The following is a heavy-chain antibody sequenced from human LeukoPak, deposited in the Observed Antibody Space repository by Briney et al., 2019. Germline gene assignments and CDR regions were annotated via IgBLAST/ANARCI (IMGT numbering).Heavy chain of an antibody. V-gene: IGHV1-18*01. D-gene: IGHD5-12*01. Sequence: ASVEVSCKASGYTFTSYGISWVRQAPGQGLEWMGWISAYNGNTNYAQKLQGRVTMTTDTSTSTAYMELRSLRSDDTAVYYCARVSGYDSPFYYYGRDVWGKGTTVTVSS. CDR3: ARVSGYDSPFYYYGRDV. CDR2: ISAYNGNT. CDR1: GYTFTSYG. J-gene: IGHJ6*04.